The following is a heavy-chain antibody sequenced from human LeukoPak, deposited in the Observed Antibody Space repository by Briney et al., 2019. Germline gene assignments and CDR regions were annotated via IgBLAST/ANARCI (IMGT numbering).Heavy chain of an antibody. D-gene: IGHD1-26*01. CDR2: ISSSSSYI. J-gene: IGHJ4*02. V-gene: IGHV3-21*01. Sequence: GGSLRLSCAASGFTFSSYSMNGVRQAPGRGREGVSSISSSSSYIYYADSVKGRFTISRDNAKNSLYLQMNSLRAEDTAVYYCAREGRGSVGAYYFDYWGQGTLVTVSS. CDR3: AREGRGSVGAYYFDY. CDR1: GFTFSSYS.